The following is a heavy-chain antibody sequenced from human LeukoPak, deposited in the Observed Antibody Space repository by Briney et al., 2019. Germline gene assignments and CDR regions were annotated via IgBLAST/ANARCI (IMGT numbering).Heavy chain of an antibody. CDR2: IYPGDSDT. V-gene: IGHV5-51*01. CDR1: GYSFTSYW. J-gene: IGHJ4*02. Sequence: HGESLKISCKGSGYSFTSYWIGWVRQMPGKGLEWMGIIYPGDSDTRYSPSFQGQVTISADKSISTAYLQWSSLKASDTAMYYCARLGPRGNEGYDFWSGFIDYWGQGTLVTVSS. D-gene: IGHD3-3*01. CDR3: ARLGPRGNEGYDFWSGFIDY.